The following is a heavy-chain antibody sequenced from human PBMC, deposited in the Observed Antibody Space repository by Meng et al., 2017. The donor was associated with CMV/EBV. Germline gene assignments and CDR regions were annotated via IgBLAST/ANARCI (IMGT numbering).Heavy chain of an antibody. CDR3: ARRNNYNYYHYGMDV. D-gene: IGHD4-11*01. CDR2: ISAYNGNT. J-gene: IGHJ6*02. Sequence: ASVKVSCKASGYTFTSYGISWVRQAPGQGLEWMGWISAYNGNTNYAQKLQGRVTMTTDTSTSTAYMELRSLRSDDTAVYYCARRNNYNYYHYGMDVWGQGTTVTVSS. CDR1: GYTFTSYG. V-gene: IGHV1-18*01.